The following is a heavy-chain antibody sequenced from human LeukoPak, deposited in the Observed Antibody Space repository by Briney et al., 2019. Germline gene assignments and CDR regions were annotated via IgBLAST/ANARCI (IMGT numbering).Heavy chain of an antibody. D-gene: IGHD6-19*01. J-gene: IGHJ4*02. CDR3: AKARYSSGFYVFDN. CDR1: GFPFSSYW. CDR2: ISGSGDST. Sequence: GGSLRLSCVASGFPFSSYWMTWVRQAPGKGLEWVSGISGSGDSTYCADSVKGRFTMSRDNSKNTVYLQMHSLRAEDRAIYYCAKARYSSGFYVFDNWGQGTLVTVSS. V-gene: IGHV3-23*01.